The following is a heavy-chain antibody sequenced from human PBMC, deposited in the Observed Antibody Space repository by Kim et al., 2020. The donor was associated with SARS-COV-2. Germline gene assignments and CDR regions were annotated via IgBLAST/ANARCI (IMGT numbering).Heavy chain of an antibody. V-gene: IGHV3-48*03. D-gene: IGHD3-3*01. J-gene: IGHJ6*02. Sequence: KGRFTISRDNAKNSLYLQMNSLRAEDTAVYYCARVPTIFGVVNIPYGMDVWGQGTTVTVSS. CDR3: ARVPTIFGVVNIPYGMDV.